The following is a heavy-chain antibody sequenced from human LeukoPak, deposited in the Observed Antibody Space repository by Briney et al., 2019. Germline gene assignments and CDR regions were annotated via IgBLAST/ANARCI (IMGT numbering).Heavy chain of an antibody. Sequence: GGSLRLSCAASGLTVSSNYMTWVRQAPGQGLEWVSVIYFGGTTYYADSVKGRFTISRDKSKNTVYLQMNSLRVEDTAVYYCARDLSPVVRASPMGYWGQGTLVTVSS. D-gene: IGHD3-10*01. CDR2: IYFGGTT. CDR3: ARDLSPVVRASPMGY. V-gene: IGHV3-53*01. CDR1: GLTVSSNY. J-gene: IGHJ4*02.